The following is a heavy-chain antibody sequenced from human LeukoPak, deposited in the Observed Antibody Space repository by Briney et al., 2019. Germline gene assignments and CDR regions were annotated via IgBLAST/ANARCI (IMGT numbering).Heavy chain of an antibody. CDR1: GGSISSYY. Sequence: SETLSLTCTVSGGSISSYYWSWIRQPPGKGLEWIGEINHSGSSNYNPSLKSRVTLSVDTSRNQISLKLSSVTAADTAVYYCARKAVGPTSNYFDYWGQGTLVTVSS. CDR3: ARKAVGPTSNYFDY. D-gene: IGHD1-26*01. J-gene: IGHJ4*02. CDR2: INHSGSS. V-gene: IGHV4-34*01.